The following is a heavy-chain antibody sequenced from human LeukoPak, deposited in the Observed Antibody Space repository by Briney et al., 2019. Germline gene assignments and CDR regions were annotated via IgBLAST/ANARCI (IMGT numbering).Heavy chain of an antibody. Sequence: PGGSLRLSCAASGFTFSSYCWSWIRQPPGKGLEWIGYIYYSGSTNYNPSLKSRVTISVDTSKNQFSLKLSSVTAADTAVYYCARVRPYAYPVPDYWGQGTLVTVSS. CDR2: IYYSGST. CDR3: ARVRPYAYPVPDY. CDR1: GFTFSSYC. V-gene: IGHV4-59*01. D-gene: IGHD3-16*01. J-gene: IGHJ4*02.